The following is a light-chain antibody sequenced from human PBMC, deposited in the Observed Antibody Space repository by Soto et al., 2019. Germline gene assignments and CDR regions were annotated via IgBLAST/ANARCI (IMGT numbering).Light chain of an antibody. CDR2: EVS. CDR3: SSYTSSSIDYV. V-gene: IGLV2-14*01. CDR1: SSDVGGYNY. Sequence: QSALTQPASVSGSPGQSITISCTGTSSDVGGYNYVSWYQQHPGKAPKLMIYEVSNRPSGVSNRFSGSTSGNTASLTISGLQAEDEADYSCSSYTSSSIDYVFGTGTKLTVL. J-gene: IGLJ1*01.